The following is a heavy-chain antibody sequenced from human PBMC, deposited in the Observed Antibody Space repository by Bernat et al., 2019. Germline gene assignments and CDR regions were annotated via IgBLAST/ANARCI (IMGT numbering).Heavy chain of an antibody. V-gene: IGHV3-30*02. CDR2: IRYDGSNK. D-gene: IGHD3-16*01. J-gene: IGHJ4*02. CDR3: AKGFGGWRQHDLVDY. Sequence: QVQLVESGGGVVQPGGSLRLSCAASGFTFSSYGMHWVRQAPGKGLAWVAFIRYDGSNKYYADSVKGRFTISRDNSKNTLYLQMNSLRAEDTAVYYCAKGFGGWRQHDLVDYWGQGTLVTVSS. CDR1: GFTFSSYG.